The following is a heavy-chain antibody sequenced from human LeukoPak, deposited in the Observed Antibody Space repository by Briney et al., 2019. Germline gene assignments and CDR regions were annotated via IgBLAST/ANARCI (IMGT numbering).Heavy chain of an antibody. CDR2: IYYSGST. Sequence: PSETLSLTCTVSGGSISSGDYYRSWIRQPPGKGLEWIGYIYYSGSTYYNPSLKSRVTISVDTSKNQFSLKLSSVTAADTAVYYCARGAPLYCTNGVCFNYYYYGMDVWGQGTTVTVSS. J-gene: IGHJ6*02. D-gene: IGHD2-8*01. CDR1: GGSISSGDYY. V-gene: IGHV4-30-4*01. CDR3: ARGAPLYCTNGVCFNYYYYGMDV.